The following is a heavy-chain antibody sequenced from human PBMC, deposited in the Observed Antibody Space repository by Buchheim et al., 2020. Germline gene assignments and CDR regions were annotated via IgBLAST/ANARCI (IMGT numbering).Heavy chain of an antibody. Sequence: QLQLQESGPGLVKPSETLSLTCTVSGGSISSSSYYWGWIRQPPGKGLEWIGSIYYSGSTYYNPSLKSRVTISVDTSKNQFSLKLSSVTAADTAVYYCARHPLYCTGGVCYAREYYFDYWGQGTL. CDR2: IYYSGST. CDR1: GGSISSSSYY. J-gene: IGHJ4*02. CDR3: ARHPLYCTGGVCYAREYYFDY. V-gene: IGHV4-39*01. D-gene: IGHD2-8*02.